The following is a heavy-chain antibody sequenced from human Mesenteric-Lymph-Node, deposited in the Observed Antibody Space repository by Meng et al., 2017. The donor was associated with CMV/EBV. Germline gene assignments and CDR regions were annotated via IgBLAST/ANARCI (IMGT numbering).Heavy chain of an antibody. V-gene: IGHV3-48*03. Sequence: GGSLRLSCAASGFTFSSYEMNWVRQAPGKGLEWVSYISSSGGTIYHADSVKGRFTISRDSAKNSLYLQMNSLRAEDTAVYYCGMITFGGVIVYWGQGTLVTVSS. J-gene: IGHJ4*02. CDR1: GFTFSSYE. D-gene: IGHD3-16*02. CDR2: ISSSGGTI. CDR3: GMITFGGVIVY.